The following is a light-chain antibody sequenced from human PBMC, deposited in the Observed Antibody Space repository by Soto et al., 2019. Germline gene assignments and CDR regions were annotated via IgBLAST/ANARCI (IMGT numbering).Light chain of an antibody. V-gene: IGKV3-11*01. CDR3: QQRNVWPPIT. J-gene: IGKJ5*01. CDR2: EST. CDR1: QSIHTS. Sequence: VLTQSPATLSLSPGERATLSCRASQSIHTSLAWYEQKSGKPPRLVIYESTLRANGVPDRFGGSRSGTELTLTINSLEPEDFAVYYCQQRNVWPPITFGQGTRLET.